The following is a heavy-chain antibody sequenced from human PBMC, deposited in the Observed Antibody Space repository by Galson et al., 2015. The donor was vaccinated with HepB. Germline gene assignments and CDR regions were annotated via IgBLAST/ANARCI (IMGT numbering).Heavy chain of an antibody. CDR2: IKRKTDGGTT. CDR1: GFIFSNVW. CDR3: TTAQSGYYYVVPFDY. J-gene: IGHJ4*02. Sequence: SLRLSCAASGFIFSNVWMTWVRQAPGKGLEWVGRIKRKTDGGTTDYAAPVKGRFTISRDDSKNTLYLQMNSLKTEDTAVYYCTTAQSGYYYVVPFDYWGQGTLVTVSS. V-gene: IGHV3-15*01. D-gene: IGHD3-22*01.